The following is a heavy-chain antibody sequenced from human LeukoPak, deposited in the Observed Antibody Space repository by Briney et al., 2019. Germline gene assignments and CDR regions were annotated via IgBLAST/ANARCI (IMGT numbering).Heavy chain of an antibody. V-gene: IGHV3-53*01. CDR2: IYIDGTT. CDR1: GFIVSHNY. D-gene: IGHD6-13*01. Sequence: GGSLRLSCAASGFIVSHNYMTWVLQAPGEGLEWISVIYIDGTTYYADSVKGRFTISRDQANNTLYLQMNTLRDEDTAVYYCARGPRYSFYWGQGTLVSVSS. J-gene: IGHJ4*02. CDR3: ARGPRYSFY.